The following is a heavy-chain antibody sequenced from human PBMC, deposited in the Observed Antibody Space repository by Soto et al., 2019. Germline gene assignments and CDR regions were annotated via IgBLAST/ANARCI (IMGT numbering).Heavy chain of an antibody. CDR2: IGGSSSYT. Sequence: QVQLVESGGALVKPGGSLRLSCAASGFPFSDYYMSWIRQAPGKGLEWVSSIGGSSSYTNNADSVKGRFTISRDNAKNSLYLKMNSLRAEDTAVYYCARRRPTGYYNYWGQGTLVNVSA. CDR1: GFPFSDYY. J-gene: IGHJ4*02. D-gene: IGHD3-9*01. V-gene: IGHV3-11*05. CDR3: ARRRPTGYYNY.